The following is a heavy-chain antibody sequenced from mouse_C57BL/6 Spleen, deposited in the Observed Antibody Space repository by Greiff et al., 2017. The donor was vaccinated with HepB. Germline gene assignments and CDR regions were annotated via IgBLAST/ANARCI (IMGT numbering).Heavy chain of an antibody. CDR3: ARGRYGSSYSFAY. J-gene: IGHJ3*01. D-gene: IGHD1-1*01. V-gene: IGHV5-17*01. CDR2: ISSGRSTI. Sequence: DVQLVVSGGGLVKPGGSLKLSCAASGFTFSDYGMHWVRQAPEKGLEWVAYISSGRSTIYYADTVKGRFTITRDNAKNTLFLTMTSLRSEDTAMCYCARGRYGSSYSFAYWGQETLVTVAA. CDR1: GFTFSDYG.